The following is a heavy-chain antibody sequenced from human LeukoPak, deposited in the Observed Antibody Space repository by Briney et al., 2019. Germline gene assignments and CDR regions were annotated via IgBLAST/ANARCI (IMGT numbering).Heavy chain of an antibody. J-gene: IGHJ4*02. CDR3: ARGLVKYSSGWYIWY. V-gene: IGHV1-2*02. D-gene: IGHD6-19*01. Sequence: ASVKVSCKASGYTFTGHYMHWVRQAPGQGLEWMGWINPNSGGTNYAQKFQDRVTMTRDTSISTAYMELSRLRSDDTAVYYCARGLVKYSSGWYIWYWGQGTLVTVSS. CDR2: INPNSGGT. CDR1: GYTFTGHY.